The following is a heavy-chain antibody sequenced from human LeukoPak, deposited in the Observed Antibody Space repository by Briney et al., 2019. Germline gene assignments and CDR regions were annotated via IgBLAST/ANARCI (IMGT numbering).Heavy chain of an antibody. Sequence: PSETLSLTCTVSGGSISSYYWSWIRQPPGKGLEWIVYIYYSGSTNYNPSLKSRVTISVDTSKNQFSLKLSSVTAADTAVYYCARAGTYGSGSYLSWLDYWGQGTLVTVSS. V-gene: IGHV4-59*01. CDR3: ARAGTYGSGSYLSWLDY. CDR1: GGSISSYY. D-gene: IGHD3-10*01. CDR2: IYYSGST. J-gene: IGHJ4*02.